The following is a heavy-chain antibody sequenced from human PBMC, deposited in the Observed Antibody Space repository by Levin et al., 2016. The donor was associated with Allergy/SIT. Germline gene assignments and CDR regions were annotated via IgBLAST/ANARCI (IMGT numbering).Heavy chain of an antibody. J-gene: IGHJ4*02. CDR1: GFTFSDYY. CDR3: AKDQGLRVGGSSPGEDY. D-gene: IGHD1-26*01. CDR2: ISSSGSTI. V-gene: IGHV3-11*01. Sequence: GESLKISCAASGFTFSDYYMSWIRQAPGKGLEWVSYISSSGSTIYYADSVKGRFTISRDNSKNTLYLQMNSLRAEDTAVYYCAKDQGLRVGGSSPGEDYWGQGTLVTVSS.